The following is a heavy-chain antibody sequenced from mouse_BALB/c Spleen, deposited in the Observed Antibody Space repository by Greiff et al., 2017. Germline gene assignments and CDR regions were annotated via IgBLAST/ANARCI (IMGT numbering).Heavy chain of an antibody. CDR2: ILPGSGST. CDR1: GYTFSSYW. Sequence: QVQLQQSGAELMKPGASVKISCKATGYTFSSYWIEWVKQRPGHGLEWIGEILPGSGSTNYNEKFKGKATFTADTSSNTAYMQLSSLTSEDSAVYYCARSIYYGYDDYWGQGTTLTVSS. J-gene: IGHJ2*01. V-gene: IGHV1-9*01. D-gene: IGHD2-2*01. CDR3: ARSIYYGYDDY.